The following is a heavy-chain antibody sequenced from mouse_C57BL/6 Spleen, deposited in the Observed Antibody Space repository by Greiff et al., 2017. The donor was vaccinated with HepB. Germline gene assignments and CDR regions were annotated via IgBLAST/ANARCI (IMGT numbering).Heavy chain of an antibody. CDR3: ARGDYGNLFDY. CDR2: ISYDGSN. CDR1: GYSITSGYY. V-gene: IGHV3-6*01. D-gene: IGHD2-1*01. J-gene: IGHJ2*01. Sequence: EVQLQQSGPGLVKPSQSLSLTCSVTGYSITSGYYWNWIRQFPGNKLEWMGYISYDGSNNYNPSLKNRISITRDTSKNQFFLKLNSVTTEDTATYYCARGDYGNLFDYWGQGTTLTVSS.